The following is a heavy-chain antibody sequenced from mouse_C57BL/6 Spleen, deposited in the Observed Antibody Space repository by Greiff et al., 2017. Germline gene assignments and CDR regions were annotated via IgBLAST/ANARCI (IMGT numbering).Heavy chain of an antibody. D-gene: IGHD1-1*01. CDR3: ATPLYYGSTLDY. CDR2: INPNNGGT. CDR1: GYTFTDYN. V-gene: IGHV1-22*01. Sequence: EVQLVESGPELVKPGASVKMSCKASGYTFTDYNMHWVKQSHGMSLEWIGYINPNNGGTSYNQKFKGKATLTVNKSSSTAYMELRSLTSEDSAVYYCATPLYYGSTLDYWGQGTTLTVSS. J-gene: IGHJ2*01.